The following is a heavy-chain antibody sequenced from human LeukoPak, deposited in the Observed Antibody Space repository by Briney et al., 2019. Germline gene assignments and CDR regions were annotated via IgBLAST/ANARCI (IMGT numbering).Heavy chain of an antibody. J-gene: IGHJ4*02. CDR1: GFTFSSYA. V-gene: IGHV3-30*04. CDR2: ISFDGSNK. CDR3: ARDSDYYDSTSYLNSFVFDY. Sequence: GGSLRLSCAASGFTFSSYAMRWVRQAPGKGLEWVAVISFDGSNKYYADSVKGRFTISRDNSKNTLYLQMNSLRAEDTAVYYCARDSDYYDSTSYLNSFVFDYWGQGTLVTVSS. D-gene: IGHD3-22*01.